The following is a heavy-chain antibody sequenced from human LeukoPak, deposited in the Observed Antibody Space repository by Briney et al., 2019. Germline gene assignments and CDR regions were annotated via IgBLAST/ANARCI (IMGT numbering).Heavy chain of an antibody. V-gene: IGHV3-23*01. Sequence: QPGGSLRLSCAASGFTFSSYAMTWVRQAPGKGLEWVSAIGGGGGDPYYADSVKGRFTISRDNSKNTMYLQMNSLRVEDTAVYYRAKNGGNSYGTGHFDHWGQGILVTVSS. CDR3: AKNGGNSYGTGHFDH. CDR2: IGGGGGDP. D-gene: IGHD3-10*01. J-gene: IGHJ4*02. CDR1: GFTFSSYA.